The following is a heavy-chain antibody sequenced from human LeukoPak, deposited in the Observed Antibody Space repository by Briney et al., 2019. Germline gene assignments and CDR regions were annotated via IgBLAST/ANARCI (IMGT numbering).Heavy chain of an antibody. CDR3: AKDRTTVVTLDAFDI. V-gene: IGHV3-23*01. D-gene: IGHD4-23*01. CDR2: ISGSGGSP. J-gene: IGHJ3*02. CDR1: GFTFSSYA. Sequence: GGSLRLSCAASGFTFSSYAMHWVRQAPGKRLEWVSAISGSGGSPYYADSVKGRFTISRDNSKNTLYLQMNSLRAEDTAVYYCAKDRTTVVTLDAFDIWGQGTMVTVSS.